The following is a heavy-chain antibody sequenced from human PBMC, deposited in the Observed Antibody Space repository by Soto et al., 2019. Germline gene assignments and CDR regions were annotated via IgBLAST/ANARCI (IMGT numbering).Heavy chain of an antibody. CDR1: GFSLSTSGVG. Sequence: SGPTLVNPTQTLTLTCTFSGFSLSTSGVGVGWIRQPPGKALEWLALIYWDDDKRYSPSLKSRLTITKDTSKNQVVLTMTNMDPVDTATYYCAHAPGAYYDSSGYYYTVEYFQHWGQGTLVTVSS. V-gene: IGHV2-5*02. J-gene: IGHJ1*01. CDR2: IYWDDDK. CDR3: AHAPGAYYDSSGYYYTVEYFQH. D-gene: IGHD3-22*01.